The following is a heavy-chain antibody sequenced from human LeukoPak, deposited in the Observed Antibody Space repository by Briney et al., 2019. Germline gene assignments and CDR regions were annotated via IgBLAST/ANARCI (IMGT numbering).Heavy chain of an antibody. D-gene: IGHD6-19*01. CDR1: RLTFSNYW. Sequence: PGGSLRLSCAASRLTFSNYWMSWVRQAPGKGLEWVANIKQDGSEKNYVGSVKGRFTISRGNAKNSLYLQMNSLRAEDTAMYYCARDRGPGGLAGTYYWGQGTLVTVSS. J-gene: IGHJ4*02. CDR2: IKQDGSEK. CDR3: ARDRGPGGLAGTYY. V-gene: IGHV3-7*01.